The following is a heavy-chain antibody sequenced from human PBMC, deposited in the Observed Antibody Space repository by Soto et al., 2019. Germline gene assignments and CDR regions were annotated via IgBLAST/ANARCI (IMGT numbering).Heavy chain of an antibody. Sequence: SETLSLTCTVSGGSISSYYWSWIRQPAGKGLEWIGRIYTSGSTNYNPSLKSRVTMSVDTSKNQFSLKLSSVTAADTAVYYCARAGYSGYEENYYYGMDVWGQGTTVTVSS. D-gene: IGHD5-12*01. CDR3: ARAGYSGYEENYYYGMDV. V-gene: IGHV4-4*07. CDR2: IYTSGST. J-gene: IGHJ6*02. CDR1: GGSISSYY.